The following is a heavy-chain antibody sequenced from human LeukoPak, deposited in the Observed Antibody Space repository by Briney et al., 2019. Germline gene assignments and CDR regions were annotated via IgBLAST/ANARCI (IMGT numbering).Heavy chain of an antibody. CDR1: GFTFSDSA. CDR2: IRSKGNNYAT. V-gene: IGHV3-73*01. Sequence: GGSLRLSCAASGFTFSDSAIHWVRQASGRGLEWVGRIRSKGNNYATEYAASVTGSFTISRDDSKNTAYLQMNSLKTDDTAVYYCAGPAGRGYDDFDYWGQGTLVTVSS. CDR3: AGPAGRGYDDFDY. D-gene: IGHD5-12*01. J-gene: IGHJ4*02.